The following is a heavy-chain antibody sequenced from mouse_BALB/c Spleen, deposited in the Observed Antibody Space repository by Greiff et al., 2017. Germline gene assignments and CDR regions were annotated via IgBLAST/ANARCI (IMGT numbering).Heavy chain of an antibody. J-gene: IGHJ3*01. D-gene: IGHD2-5*01. CDR1: GYTFTSYW. CDR3: ARSGYINYPFAY. Sequence: QVQLKQPGAELVKPGASVKLSCKASGYTFTSYWMHWVKQRPGQGLEWIGEINPSNGRTNYNEKFKSKATLTVDKSSSTAYMQLSSLTSEDSAVYYCARSGYINYPFAYWGQGTLVTVSA. V-gene: IGHV1S81*02. CDR2: INPSNGRT.